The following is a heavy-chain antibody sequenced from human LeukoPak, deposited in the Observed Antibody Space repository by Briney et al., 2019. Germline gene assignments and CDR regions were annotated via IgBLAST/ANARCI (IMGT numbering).Heavy chain of an antibody. CDR2: ISWNSGSI. D-gene: IGHD3-10*01. J-gene: IGHJ4*02. CDR1: GFTFDDYA. V-gene: IGHV3-9*03. Sequence: GGSLRLSCAASGFTFDDYAMHWVRQAPGKGLEWVSGISWNSGSIGYADSVKGRFTISRDNAKNSLYLQMNSLRAEDMALYYCAKDFGPQFYGSGSYSFGFWGQGTLVTVSS. CDR3: AKDFGPQFYGSGSYSFGF.